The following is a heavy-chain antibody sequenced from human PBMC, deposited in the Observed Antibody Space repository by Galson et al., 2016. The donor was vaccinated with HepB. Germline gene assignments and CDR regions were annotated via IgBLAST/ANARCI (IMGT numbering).Heavy chain of an antibody. D-gene: IGHD3-10*01. CDR3: ASYITMVRGVNIWWVRTCDT. Sequence: SVKVSCKVSGYTLSELSMHWVRQAPGKGLEWMGGFDPEDGETIYAQKFQGRVTMTEDTSTDTAYMELRSLRSEDTAVYYCASYITMVRGVNIWWVRTCDTWGQGTMVTVSS. J-gene: IGHJ3*02. V-gene: IGHV1-24*01. CDR1: GYTLSELS. CDR2: FDPEDGET.